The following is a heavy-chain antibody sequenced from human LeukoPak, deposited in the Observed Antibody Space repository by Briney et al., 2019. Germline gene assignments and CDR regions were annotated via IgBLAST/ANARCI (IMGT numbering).Heavy chain of an antibody. V-gene: IGHV3-48*03. CDR3: AREVVTQAIYSGYDAFEI. D-gene: IGHD5-12*01. Sequence: GGSLRLSCAASGFTLSSSEMDWVRQAPGKGLEWVSYINSDNSVLYADSVKGRFTISSDKATNSVYLQMNSLRAEDTAVYYCAREVVTQAIYSGYDAFEIWGQGTMVTVSS. J-gene: IGHJ3*02. CDR2: INSDNSV. CDR1: GFTLSSSE.